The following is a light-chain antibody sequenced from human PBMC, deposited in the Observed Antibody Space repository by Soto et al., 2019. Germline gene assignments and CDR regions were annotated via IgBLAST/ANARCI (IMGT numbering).Light chain of an antibody. V-gene: IGKV3-20*01. CDR2: GAS. CDR1: QLFSSN. CDR3: QQYGSSPRT. Sequence: IVVMQSPATLSVSPWESVTLSCRASQLFSSNLAWYQQKPGQAPRLLIYGASSRATGIPDRFSGSGSGTDFTLTISRLEPEDVAVYYCQQYGSSPRTFGQGTKVDIK. J-gene: IGKJ1*01.